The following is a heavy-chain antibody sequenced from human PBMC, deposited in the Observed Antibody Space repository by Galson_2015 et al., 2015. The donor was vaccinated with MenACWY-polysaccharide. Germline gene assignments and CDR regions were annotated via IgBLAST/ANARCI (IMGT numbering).Heavy chain of an antibody. CDR1: GFTFSSYW. J-gene: IGHJ3*02. CDR3: ARDRGYLAFDI. D-gene: IGHD6-13*01. CDR2: IKEDGSDR. V-gene: IGHV3-7*01. Sequence: SLRLSCAASGFTFSSYWMSWVRQAPGKGLEWVANIKEDGSDRYYVDSVKGRFTISRDNAENSLYLQMNSLRAEDTAVYFCARDRGYLAFDIWGQGTMVTVSS.